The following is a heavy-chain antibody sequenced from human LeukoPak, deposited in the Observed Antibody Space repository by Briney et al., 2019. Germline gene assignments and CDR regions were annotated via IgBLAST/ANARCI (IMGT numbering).Heavy chain of an antibody. J-gene: IGHJ6*02. Sequence: GGSLRLSCAASGFTVSSNYMSWVRQAPGKGLEWVSVIYSGGSTYYADSVKGRFTISRDNSKNTLYLQMNSLRAEDTAVYYCAGYGSGTYYYGMDVWGQGTTVTVSS. CDR1: GFTVSSNY. D-gene: IGHD3-10*01. CDR3: AGYGSGTYYYGMDV. CDR2: IYSGGST. V-gene: IGHV3-66*01.